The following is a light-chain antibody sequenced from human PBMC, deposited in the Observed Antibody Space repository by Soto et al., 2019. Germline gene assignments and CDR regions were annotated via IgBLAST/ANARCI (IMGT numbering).Light chain of an antibody. V-gene: IGLV2-14*01. CDR1: SSDVGGYNY. J-gene: IGLJ1*01. CDR2: DVS. CDR3: SSYTTSNTRQIV. Sequence: QSVLAQRASVSGCSGQSITISCTRTSSDVGGYNYVSWYQQHPGKAPKFMIYDVSNRPSGVSNRFSGSKSGNTASLTISGLQAEDEADYYCSSYTTSNTRQIVFGTGTKFTVL.